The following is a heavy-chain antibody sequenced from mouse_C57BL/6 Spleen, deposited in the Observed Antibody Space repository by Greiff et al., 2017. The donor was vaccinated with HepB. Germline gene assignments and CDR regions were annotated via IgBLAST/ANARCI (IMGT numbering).Heavy chain of an antibody. D-gene: IGHD2-3*01. CDR1: GFSLTSYG. V-gene: IGHV2-6-1*01. J-gene: IGHJ3*01. CDR3: ARHLYDGYYGWFAY. CDR2: IWSDGST. Sequence: VKLVESGPGLVAPSQSLSITCTVSGFSLTSYGVHWVRQPPGKGLEWLVVIWSDGSTTYNSALKSRLSISKDNSKSQVFLKMNSLQTDDTAMYYCARHLYDGYYGWFAYWGQGTLVTVSA.